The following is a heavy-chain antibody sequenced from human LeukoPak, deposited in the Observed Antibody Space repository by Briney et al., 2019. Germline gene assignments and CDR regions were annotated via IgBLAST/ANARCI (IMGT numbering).Heavy chain of an antibody. J-gene: IGHJ4*02. CDR1: GFTVSSNY. CDR2: IYSGGST. D-gene: IGHD3-22*01. V-gene: IGHV3-66*01. CDR3: ARDSITHSSGYYFDY. Sequence: GGSLRLSCAASGFTVSSNYMSWVRQAPGKGLEWVSVIYSGGSTYYADSVKGRFTISRDNSKNTLYLQMNSLRAEDTAVYYCARDSITHSSGYYFDYWGQGTLVTVSS.